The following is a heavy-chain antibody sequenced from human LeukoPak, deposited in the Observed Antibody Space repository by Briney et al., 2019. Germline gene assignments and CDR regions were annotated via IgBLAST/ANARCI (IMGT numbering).Heavy chain of an antibody. V-gene: IGHV3-66*01. D-gene: IGHD1-26*01. CDR1: GFTVSNNY. J-gene: IGHJ4*02. CDR3: ARFQYSGSYLDY. Sequence: GGSLRLSCAASGFTVSNNYMTWVRQAPGKGLEWVSLIYSGGSTYYADSVKGRFTISRDNSKNTLYLQMNSLRAEDTAVYYCARFQYSGSYLDYWGQGTLVTVSS. CDR2: IYSGGST.